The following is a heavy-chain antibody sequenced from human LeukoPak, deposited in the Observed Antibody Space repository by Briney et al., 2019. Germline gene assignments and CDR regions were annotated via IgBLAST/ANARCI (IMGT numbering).Heavy chain of an antibody. V-gene: IGHV4-34*01. Sequence: PGGSLRLSCAASGFMLSDHYIDWVRQSPGKGLEWIGEINHTGTTNYNPSLKSRFTISVDTSKNQFSLKLTSVTAADTAVYYCARGAGDRNNYYYYMDVWGKGTTVTVSS. CDR2: INHTGTT. CDR3: ARGAGDRNNYYYYMDV. J-gene: IGHJ6*03. CDR1: GFMLSDHY. D-gene: IGHD1/OR15-1a*01.